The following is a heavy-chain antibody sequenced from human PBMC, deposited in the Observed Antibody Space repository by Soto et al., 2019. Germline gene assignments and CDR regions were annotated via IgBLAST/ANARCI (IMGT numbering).Heavy chain of an antibody. V-gene: IGHV1-2*04. Sequence: ASVKVSCNASGYTFTGYYMHWVRQAPEQGLEWMGWINPNSGGTNYAQKFQGWVTMTRDTSISTAYMELSRLRSDDTAVYYCARVYDFWSGNNVVTASYGMDVWGQGTTVTVSS. CDR3: ARVYDFWSGNNVVTASYGMDV. J-gene: IGHJ6*02. D-gene: IGHD3-3*01. CDR2: INPNSGGT. CDR1: GYTFTGYY.